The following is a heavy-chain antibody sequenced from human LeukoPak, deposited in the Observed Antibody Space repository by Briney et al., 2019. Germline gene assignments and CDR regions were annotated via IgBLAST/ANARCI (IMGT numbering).Heavy chain of an antibody. CDR3: ARVLGYYDSSGPSGY. J-gene: IGHJ4*02. CDR1: GFTFSSYG. Sequence: GGSLRLSCAASGFTFSSYGMHWVRQAPGKGLEWVAVIWYDGSNKYYADSVKGRFTISRDNSKNTLYLQMNSLRSEDTAVYYCARVLGYYDSSGPSGYWGQETLVTVSS. V-gene: IGHV3-33*01. CDR2: IWYDGSNK. D-gene: IGHD3-22*01.